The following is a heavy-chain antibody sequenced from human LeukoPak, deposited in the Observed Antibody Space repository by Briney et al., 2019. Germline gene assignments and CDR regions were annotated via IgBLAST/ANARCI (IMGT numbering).Heavy chain of an antibody. V-gene: IGHV1-3*03. CDR1: GYTFTNYA. D-gene: IGHD1-26*01. Sequence: ASVKVSCKASGYTFTNYAIHCVRQAPGQRLEWMGWINAGNDNTKYSQEFQGRVTITRDTSASKVYMELSSLRSDDMAVYYCAREGKSGSLDYWGQGTLVTVSS. CDR3: AREGKSGSLDY. CDR2: INAGNDNT. J-gene: IGHJ4*02.